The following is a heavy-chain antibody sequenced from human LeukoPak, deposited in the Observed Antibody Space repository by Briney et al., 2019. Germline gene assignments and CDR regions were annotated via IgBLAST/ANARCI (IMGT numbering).Heavy chain of an antibody. J-gene: IGHJ6*02. V-gene: IGHV3-53*01. CDR1: GFTVSSNY. CDR3: ARDGSGGFYYGMDV. CDR2: IYSGGST. Sequence: GSLRLSCAASGFTVSSNYMSWVRQAPGKGLEWVSVIYSGGSTYYADSVKGRFTISRDNSKNTLYLQMNSLRAEDTAVYYCARDGSGGFYYGMDVWGQGTTVTVSS. D-gene: IGHD6-19*01.